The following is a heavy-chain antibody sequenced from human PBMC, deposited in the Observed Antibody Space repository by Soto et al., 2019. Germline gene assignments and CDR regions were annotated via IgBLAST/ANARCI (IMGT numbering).Heavy chain of an antibody. D-gene: IGHD2-2*01. CDR3: ARGRLPYCSSTSCSSGAFDI. CDR2: IWYDGSNK. CDR1: GFTFSSYG. J-gene: IGHJ3*02. Sequence: PGGSLRLSCTASGFTFSSYGMHWVRQAPGKGLEWVAVIWYDGSNKYYADSVKGRFTISRDNSKNTLYLQMNSLRAEDTAVYYCARGRLPYCSSTSCSSGAFDIWGQGTMVTVS. V-gene: IGHV3-33*01.